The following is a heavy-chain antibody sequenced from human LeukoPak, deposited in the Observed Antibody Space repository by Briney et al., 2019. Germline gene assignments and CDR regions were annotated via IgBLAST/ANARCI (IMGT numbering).Heavy chain of an antibody. CDR1: GFTFSSYD. CDR3: ARVRKYSGYYSGYFDL. D-gene: IGHD5-12*01. CDR2: IGTAGDT. V-gene: IGHV3-13*01. J-gene: IGHJ2*01. Sequence: GGSLRLSCAASGFTFSSYDMHWVRQATGKGLEWVSAIGTAGDTYYPGSVEGRFNISRENAKNSLYLQMNSLRAGDTAVYYCARVRKYSGYYSGYFDLWGRGTLVTVSS.